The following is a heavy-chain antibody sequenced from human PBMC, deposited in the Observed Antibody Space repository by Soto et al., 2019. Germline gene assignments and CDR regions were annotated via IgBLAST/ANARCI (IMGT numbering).Heavy chain of an antibody. CDR2: ISSSSSYI. D-gene: IGHD2-15*01. Sequence: VQLVESGGGLVKPGGSLRLSCAASGFTFSSYSMNWVRQAPGKGLEWVSSISSSSSYIYYADSVKGRFTISRDNAKNSLYLQMNSLSAEDTAVYYCASEPLGYCSGGSCHDDYWGQGTLVTVSS. J-gene: IGHJ4*02. V-gene: IGHV3-21*01. CDR1: GFTFSSYS. CDR3: ASEPLGYCSGGSCHDDY.